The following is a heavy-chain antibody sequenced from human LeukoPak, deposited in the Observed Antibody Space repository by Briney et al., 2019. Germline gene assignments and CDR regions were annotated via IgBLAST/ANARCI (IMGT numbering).Heavy chain of an antibody. CDR1: GGSFSGYY. J-gene: IGHJ4*02. CDR2: INHSGST. CDR3: ARGRKDLGFLEWLLYNYFDY. V-gene: IGHV4-34*01. Sequence: PSETLSLTCAVYGGSFSGYYWSWIRQPPGKGLEWIGEINHSGSTNYNPSLKSRVTISVDTSKNQFSLKLRSVTAADTAVYYCARGRKDLGFLEWLLYNYFDYWGQGTLVTVSS. D-gene: IGHD3-3*01.